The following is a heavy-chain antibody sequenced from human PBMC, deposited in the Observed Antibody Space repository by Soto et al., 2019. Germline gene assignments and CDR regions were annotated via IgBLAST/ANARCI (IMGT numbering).Heavy chain of an antibody. Sequence: EVQLLESGGGLVQPGGSLRLSCAASGFTFNNYAMSWVRQAPGKGLEWVSIISGGGGTTYYADSVKGRFIISRNNSKNTLFSHAASLKAEDTAVYYCTKTAQGTPRMCYFDYWGQGTQVTVST. J-gene: IGHJ4*02. V-gene: IGHV3-23*01. CDR2: ISGGGGTT. CDR3: TKTAQGTPRMCYFDY. CDR1: GFTFNNYA.